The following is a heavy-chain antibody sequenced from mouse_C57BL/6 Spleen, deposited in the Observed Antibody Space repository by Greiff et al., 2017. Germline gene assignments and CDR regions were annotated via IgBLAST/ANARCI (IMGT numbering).Heavy chain of an antibody. Sequence: QVQLQQSGAELARPGSSVKMSCKASGYTFTSYTMHWVKQRPGQGLEWIGYINPSSGYTKYNQKFKDKATLTADKSSSTAYMQLSSLTSEDSAVYYCAQGDPFAYWGQGTLVTVSA. CDR1: GYTFTSYT. CDR3: AQGDPFAY. J-gene: IGHJ3*01. V-gene: IGHV1-4*01. CDR2: INPSSGYT.